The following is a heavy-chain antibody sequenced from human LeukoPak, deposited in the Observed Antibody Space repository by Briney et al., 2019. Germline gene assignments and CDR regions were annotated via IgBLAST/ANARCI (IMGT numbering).Heavy chain of an antibody. CDR1: GFTFSSYE. CDR2: ISGSGGST. Sequence: GGSLRLSCAASGFTFSSYEMNWVRQAPGKGLEWVSAISGSGGSTYYADSVKGRFTISRDNSKNTLYLQMNSLRAEDTAVYYCAKDPRYCSSTSCYAIDYWGQGTLVTVSS. D-gene: IGHD2-2*01. J-gene: IGHJ4*02. CDR3: AKDPRYCSSTSCYAIDY. V-gene: IGHV3-23*01.